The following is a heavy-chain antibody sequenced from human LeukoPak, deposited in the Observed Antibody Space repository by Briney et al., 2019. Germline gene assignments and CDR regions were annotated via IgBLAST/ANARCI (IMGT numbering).Heavy chain of an antibody. CDR1: GFTFSDFT. CDR2: ISGSGGST. CDR3: AKDRYSSSWYYFDY. Sequence: PGGSLRLSCAASGFTFSDFTMNWVRQAPGKGLEWVSAISGSGGSTYYADSVKGRFTISRDNSKNTLYLQMNSLRAEDTAVYYCAKDRYSSSWYYFDYWGQGTLVTVSS. J-gene: IGHJ4*02. D-gene: IGHD6-13*01. V-gene: IGHV3-23*01.